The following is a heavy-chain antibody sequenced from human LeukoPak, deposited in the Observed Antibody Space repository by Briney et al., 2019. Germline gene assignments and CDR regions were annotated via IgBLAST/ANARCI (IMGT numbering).Heavy chain of an antibody. Sequence: GAPLLISCQGSGSRFTSCWISCLRQLPAKGLEWMGRIDPSDSYTNYSPSFQGHVTLSADKSISTAYLQWSSLKGSDTAMYYCVRLIYSSGCHDYGGQGTLVTAS. D-gene: IGHD6-19*01. CDR2: IDPSDSYT. V-gene: IGHV5-10-1*01. CDR3: VRLIYSSGCHDY. CDR1: GSRFTSCW. J-gene: IGHJ4*02.